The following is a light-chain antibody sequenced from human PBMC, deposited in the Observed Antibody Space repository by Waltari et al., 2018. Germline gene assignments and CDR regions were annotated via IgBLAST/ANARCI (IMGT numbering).Light chain of an antibody. CDR1: QDISNF. J-gene: IGKJ2*01. CDR2: DAS. V-gene: IGKV1-33*01. CDR3: QQSDSFPRT. Sequence: DIQMTQSPPSVSASVGNRVTITCQASQDISNFLNWYQQKPGKAPRLLIYDASYLETGVPSRFSGSGSGTEFTFTISSLQPEDLAIYYCQQSDSFPRTFGQGTKLEIK.